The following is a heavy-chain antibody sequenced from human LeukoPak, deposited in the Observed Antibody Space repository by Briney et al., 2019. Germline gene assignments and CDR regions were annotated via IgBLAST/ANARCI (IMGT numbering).Heavy chain of an antibody. CDR3: ARGSLRGDYVGWFDP. CDR1: VGSISSYY. CDR2: IYTSVST. V-gene: IGHV4-4*07. D-gene: IGHD4-17*01. J-gene: IGHJ5*02. Sequence: PSETLSLTCTVSVGSISSYYWSWIRQPAGKGLEWIGRIYTSVSTTYNPSLKRRVTMSVATSKHQFSLKLSSVTAADTAVYYCARGSLRGDYVGWFDPWGQGTLVSVSS.